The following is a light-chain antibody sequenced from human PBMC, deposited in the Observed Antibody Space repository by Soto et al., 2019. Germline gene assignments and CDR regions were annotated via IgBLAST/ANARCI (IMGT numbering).Light chain of an antibody. CDR2: DNT. J-gene: IGLJ1*01. CDR3: QSYDSGLSGFYV. CDR1: SSNIGAGFA. V-gene: IGLV1-40*01. Sequence: QPVLTQPPSVSGAPGRRVTISCTGSSSNIGAGFAVHWYQQLPGTAPKLLIYDNTNRPSGVPDRFSASKSGTSASLAISGLQAEDEADYYCQSYDSGLSGFYVFGTGTKLTVL.